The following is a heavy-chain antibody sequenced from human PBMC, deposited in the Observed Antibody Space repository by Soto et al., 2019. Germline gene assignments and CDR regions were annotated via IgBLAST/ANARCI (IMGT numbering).Heavy chain of an antibody. D-gene: IGHD4-17*01. CDR1: GGSISSSNW. V-gene: IGHV4-4*02. Sequence: PSETLSLTCAVSGGSISSSNWWSWVRQPPGKGLEWIGEIYHSGSTNYNPSLKSRVTISVDKSKNQFSLKLSSVTAADTAVYYCARGSTTATNYYYYYGMDVWGQGTTVT. CDR2: IYHSGST. CDR3: ARGSTTATNYYYYYGMDV. J-gene: IGHJ6*02.